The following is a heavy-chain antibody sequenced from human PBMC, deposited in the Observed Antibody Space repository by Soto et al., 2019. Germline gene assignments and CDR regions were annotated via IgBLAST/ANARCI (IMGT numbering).Heavy chain of an antibody. D-gene: IGHD1-26*01. Sequence: QVQIQQWGAGLLKPSETLSLTCGVFGGSLSGYWWSWIRQPPGKGREWIGEIDASGGTNYNPSFKSRVTISVDTSKSQFSLELPSLIAADTAVYFCARAWFSGPYDAFDIWGQGTMVSVSS. V-gene: IGHV4-34*02. CDR2: IDASGGT. CDR1: GGSLSGYW. CDR3: ARAWFSGPYDAFDI. J-gene: IGHJ3*02.